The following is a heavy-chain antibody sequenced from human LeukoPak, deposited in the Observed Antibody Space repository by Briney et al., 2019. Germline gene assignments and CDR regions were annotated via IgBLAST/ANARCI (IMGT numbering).Heavy chain of an antibody. J-gene: IGHJ4*02. V-gene: IGHV4-39*01. CDR2: IYYSGST. CDR1: GGSISSSSYY. CDR3: ARRLIYSSSWAEFDY. Sequence: SETLSLTCTVSGGSISSSSYYWGWIRQPPGKGLEWIGSIYYSGSTYYNPSLKSRVTISVDTSKNQFSLKLSSVTAADTAVYYCARRLIYSSSWAEFDYWGQGTLVTVSS. D-gene: IGHD6-13*01.